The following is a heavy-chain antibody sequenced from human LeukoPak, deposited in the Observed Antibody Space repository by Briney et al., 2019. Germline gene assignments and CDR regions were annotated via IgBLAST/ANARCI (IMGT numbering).Heavy chain of an antibody. J-gene: IGHJ5*02. D-gene: IGHD2-15*01. Sequence: PGGSLRLSCVASGFSLSGYWMYWVRQAPGKGLMYISRNNGDGSTTNYADVVKGRFTMSRDNVENTLYLQMNSLRVEDTAVYYCARDPRNVGLAPWGQGTLVTVSS. CDR1: GFSLSGYW. CDR3: ARDPRNVGLAP. V-gene: IGHV3-74*01. CDR2: NNGDGSTT.